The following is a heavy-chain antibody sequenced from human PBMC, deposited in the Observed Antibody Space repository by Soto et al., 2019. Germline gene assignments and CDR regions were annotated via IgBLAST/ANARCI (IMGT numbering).Heavy chain of an antibody. CDR1: GFTFSNYW. CDR3: VCFECGRTAVVTAMEANDY. J-gene: IGHJ4*02. D-gene: IGHD2-21*02. Sequence: GGSLRLSCAASGFTFSNYWMHWVRQSPGKGLVWVSRINSDETITSYADFVKGRFTISRDNAKNTLYLQMSSLRVEDTALYYCVCFECGRTAVVTAMEANDYWGQGTLVTVSS. CDR2: INSDETIT. V-gene: IGHV3-74*01.